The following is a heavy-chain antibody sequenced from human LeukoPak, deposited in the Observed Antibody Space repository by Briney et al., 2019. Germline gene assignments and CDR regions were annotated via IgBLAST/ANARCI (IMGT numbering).Heavy chain of an antibody. J-gene: IGHJ6*02. V-gene: IGHV1-2*04. CDR2: INPNSGGT. D-gene: IGHD5-18*01. Sequence: VASVKVSCKASGYTFTGYYMHWVRQAPGQGLEWMGWINPNSGGTNYAQKFQGWVTMTRDTSISTAYMELSRLRSDDTAVYYCARGPVDTAMSHYYGMDVWGQGTTVTVSS. CDR1: GYTFTGYY. CDR3: ARGPVDTAMSHYYGMDV.